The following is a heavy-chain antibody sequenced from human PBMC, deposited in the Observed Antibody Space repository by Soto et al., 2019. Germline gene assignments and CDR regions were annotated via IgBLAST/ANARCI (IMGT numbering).Heavy chain of an antibody. Sequence: SETLSLTCTVSGDSISGNYWSWIRQPPGKGLEWIGYIYSSGSTNYNPSLRSRVTISQDTSKSQFSLELTSVTAADTAVYFCASSDGGGNRQVVYWGQGTLVTVSS. J-gene: IGHJ4*02. CDR3: ASSDGGGNRQVVY. CDR1: GDSISGNY. V-gene: IGHV4-59*01. CDR2: IYSSGST. D-gene: IGHD2-15*01.